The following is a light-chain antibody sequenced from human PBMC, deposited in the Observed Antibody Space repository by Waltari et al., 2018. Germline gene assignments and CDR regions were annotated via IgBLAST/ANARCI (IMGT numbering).Light chain of an antibody. Sequence: ETVLTQSPATLSLSPGESATLSCRASQSVRNFLAWYQQKPGQAPRLLIYDTSNRATSIPARFSGSGSGTDFTLTISSLEPEDFAIYYCQQRFSWPPITFGQGTRLEIK. J-gene: IGKJ5*01. CDR1: QSVRNF. V-gene: IGKV3-11*01. CDR3: QQRFSWPPIT. CDR2: DTS.